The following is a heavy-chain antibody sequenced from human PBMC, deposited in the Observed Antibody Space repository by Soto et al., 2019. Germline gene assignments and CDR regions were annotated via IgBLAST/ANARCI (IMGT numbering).Heavy chain of an antibody. V-gene: IGHV3-30-3*01. CDR3: ARDPLYYDILTGYYGHFDY. D-gene: IGHD3-9*01. J-gene: IGHJ4*02. Sequence: LRLSCAASGFTFSSYAMHCVLQASGKWLAWVAVISYDRSNKYYADSVKGRFTISRDNSKDTLYLQMDSLRAEDTAVYYCARDPLYYDILTGYYGHFDYWGQGTLVTVSS. CDR2: ISYDRSNK. CDR1: GFTFSSYA.